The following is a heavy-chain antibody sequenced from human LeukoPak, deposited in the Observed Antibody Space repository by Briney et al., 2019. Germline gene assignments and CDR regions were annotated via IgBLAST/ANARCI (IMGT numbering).Heavy chain of an antibody. D-gene: IGHD1-26*01. J-gene: IGHJ4*02. CDR3: AKDILPIREPHERLDY. Sequence: GGSLRLSCAASGFTFSSYAMSWVRQAPGKGLEWVSAISGSGGSTYYADSVKGRFTISRDNSKNTLYLQMNSLRAEDTAVYYCAKDILPIREPHERLDYWGQGTLVTVSS. CDR1: GFTFSSYA. CDR2: ISGSGGST. V-gene: IGHV3-23*01.